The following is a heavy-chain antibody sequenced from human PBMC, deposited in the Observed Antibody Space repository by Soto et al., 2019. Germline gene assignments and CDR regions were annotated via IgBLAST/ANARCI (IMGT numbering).Heavy chain of an antibody. Sequence: EMQLVESGGGLVQPGGSLRLSGAASGFTFSDYHMEWVRQAPGKGLEWIGGARNDPRARTTQHAASVGGRFITSRDDSENSLYLQMNSLKTEATAVYYCVGSLQYWGQGTLVTVSS. CDR2: ARNDPRARTT. CDR1: GFTFSDYH. CDR3: VGSLQY. V-gene: IGHV3-72*01. D-gene: IGHD6-13*01. J-gene: IGHJ4*02.